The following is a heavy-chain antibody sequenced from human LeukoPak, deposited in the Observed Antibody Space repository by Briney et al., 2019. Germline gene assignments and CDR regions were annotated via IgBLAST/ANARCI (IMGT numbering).Heavy chain of an antibody. D-gene: IGHD1-26*01. CDR2: INPHSGGT. CDR3: AGMHTGSYPQCFQH. J-gene: IGHJ1*01. V-gene: IGHV1-2*02. CDR1: GYTFTDYF. Sequence: VASVKVSCKASGYTFTDYFIHWVRQAPGQGLEWMAWINPHSGGTNYAQKFQGRVTMPRDTSISTAFMELSRLTSDDTAVYYCAGMHTGSYPQCFQHWGQGTLVTVSS.